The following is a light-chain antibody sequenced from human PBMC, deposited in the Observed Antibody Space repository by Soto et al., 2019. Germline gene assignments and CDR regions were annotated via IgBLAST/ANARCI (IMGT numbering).Light chain of an antibody. CDR3: QSYDSSLSGWV. CDR1: SSNIGAGYD. CDR2: GNS. V-gene: IGLV1-40*01. J-gene: IGLJ3*02. Sequence: QSVLTQPPSVSGAPGQRVTISCTGSSSNIGAGYDVHWYQQLPGTAPKLLISGNSNRPSGVPDRFSGFKSGTSASLAITGLQAEDDADYYCQSYDSSLSGWVFGGGTKLTVL.